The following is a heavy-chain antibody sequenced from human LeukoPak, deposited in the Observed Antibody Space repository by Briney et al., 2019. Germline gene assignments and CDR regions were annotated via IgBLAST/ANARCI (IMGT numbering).Heavy chain of an antibody. D-gene: IGHD2-2*01. Sequence: GESPKISCKGSGYSFTSYWIGWVRQMPGKGLEWMGIIYPGDSDTRYSPSFQGQVTISADKSISTAYLQWSSLKASDTAMYYCARQASIGYCSSTSCYPNMDFDYWGQGTLVTVSS. CDR1: GYSFTSYW. V-gene: IGHV5-51*01. CDR2: IYPGDSDT. J-gene: IGHJ4*02. CDR3: ARQASIGYCSSTSCYPNMDFDY.